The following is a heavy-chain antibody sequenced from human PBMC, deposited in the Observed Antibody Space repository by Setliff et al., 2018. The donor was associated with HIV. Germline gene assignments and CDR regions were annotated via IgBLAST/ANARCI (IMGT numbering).Heavy chain of an antibody. J-gene: IGHJ6*03. D-gene: IGHD6-13*01. Sequence: GESLRLSCAASGFTVSSNYMSWVRQAPGKGLECISIIYSGDSTYYADSVKGRFTVSRDNSKNTLYLQMNSLRAEDTAVYYCARAPGSSWYRAAYYYMDVWGKGTKVTVSS. CDR1: GFTVSSNY. CDR2: IYSGDST. V-gene: IGHV3-53*01. CDR3: ARAPGSSWYRAAYYYMDV.